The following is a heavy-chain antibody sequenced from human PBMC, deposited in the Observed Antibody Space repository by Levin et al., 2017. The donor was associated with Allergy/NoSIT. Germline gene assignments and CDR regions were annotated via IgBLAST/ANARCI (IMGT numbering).Heavy chain of an antibody. CDR1: GYTFTDFY. J-gene: IGHJ4*02. CDR3: TKSLEAD. V-gene: IGHV1-46*01. Sequence: GESLKISCQASGYTFTDFYIHWVRQAPGQGLEWMGIVNPRGGSTAYAQKFQGRVTMTKDTSTSTVYMELSSLRSEDTALYYCTKSLEADWGQGTLVTVSS. D-gene: IGHD5-24*01. CDR2: VNPRGGST.